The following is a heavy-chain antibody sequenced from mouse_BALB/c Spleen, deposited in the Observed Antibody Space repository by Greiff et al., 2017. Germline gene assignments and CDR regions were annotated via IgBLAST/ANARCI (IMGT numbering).Heavy chain of an antibody. J-gene: IGHJ3*01. CDR1: GYTFTSYW. Sequence: QVQLQQPGAELVKPGASVKLSCKASGYTFTSYWMHWVKQRPGQGLEWIGEINPSNGRTNYNEKFKSKATLTVDKSSSTAYMQLSSLTSEDSAVYYCTRPIYGYDFAYWGQGTLVTVSA. D-gene: IGHD2-2*01. V-gene: IGHV1S81*02. CDR2: INPSNGRT. CDR3: TRPIYGYDFAY.